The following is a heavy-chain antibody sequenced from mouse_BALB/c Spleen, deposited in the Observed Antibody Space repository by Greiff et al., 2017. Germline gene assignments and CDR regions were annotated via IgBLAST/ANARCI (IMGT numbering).Heavy chain of an antibody. Sequence: EVQLVESGPGLVKPSQSLSLTCSVTGYSITSGYYWNWIRQFPGNKLEWMGYISYDGSNNYNPSLKNRISITRDTSKNQFFLKLNSVTTEDTATYYCSRGGRGNYAMDYWGQGTSVTVSS. J-gene: IGHJ4*01. CDR1: GYSITSGYY. V-gene: IGHV3-6*02. CDR2: ISYDGSN. CDR3: SRGGRGNYAMDY.